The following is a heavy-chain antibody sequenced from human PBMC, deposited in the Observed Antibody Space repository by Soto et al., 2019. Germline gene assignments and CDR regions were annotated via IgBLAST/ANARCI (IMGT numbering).Heavy chain of an antibody. D-gene: IGHD3-10*01. Sequence: PGGSLRLSCAASGFTFSSYSMNWVRQAPGKGLEWVSSISSSSSYIYYADSVKGRFTISRDNAKNSLYLQMNSLRAEDTAVCYCARDRWFGAAFDIWGQGTMVTVSS. V-gene: IGHV3-21*01. CDR1: GFTFSSYS. CDR3: ARDRWFGAAFDI. CDR2: ISSSSSYI. J-gene: IGHJ3*02.